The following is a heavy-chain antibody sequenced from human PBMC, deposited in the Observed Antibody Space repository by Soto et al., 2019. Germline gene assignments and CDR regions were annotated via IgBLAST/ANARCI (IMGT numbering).Heavy chain of an antibody. CDR1: GYTFTGYY. D-gene: IGHD3-3*01. CDR2: INPNSGGT. J-gene: IGHJ3*02. CDR3: ARGLPYYDFWSGHHDAFDI. Sequence: QVQLVQSGAEVKKPGASVKVSCKASGYTFTGYYMHWVRQAPGQGLEWMGWINPNSGGTNYAQKFQGWVTMTRDTSISTAYMELSRLRSDDTAVYYCARGLPYYDFWSGHHDAFDIWGQGTMVTVSS. V-gene: IGHV1-2*04.